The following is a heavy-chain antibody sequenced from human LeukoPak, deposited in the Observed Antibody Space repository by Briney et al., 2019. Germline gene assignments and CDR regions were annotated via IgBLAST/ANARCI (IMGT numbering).Heavy chain of an antibody. CDR1: GGSISSSSYY. Sequence: SETLSLTCTVSGGSISSSSYYWGWIRQPPGKGLEWIGSIYCSGSTYYNPSLKSRVTISVDTSKNQFSLKLSSVTAADTAVYYCAKLSSGWPDYFDYWGQGTLVTVSS. J-gene: IGHJ4*02. V-gene: IGHV4-39*01. CDR2: IYCSGST. CDR3: AKLSSGWPDYFDY. D-gene: IGHD6-19*01.